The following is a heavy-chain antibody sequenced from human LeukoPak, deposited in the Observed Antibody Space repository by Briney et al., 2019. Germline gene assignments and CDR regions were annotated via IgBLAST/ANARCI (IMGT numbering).Heavy chain of an antibody. CDR2: IYYTGNT. J-gene: IGHJ4*02. CDR1: GGSISSSSYY. V-gene: IGHV4-39*07. CDR3: ARSKLTYYYDSSGPQGVGEFDY. Sequence: SETLSLTCTVSGGSISSSSYYWGWIRQPPGKGLEWIGTIYYTGNTYYNPSLKSRVTISVDTSKNQFSLKLYSVTAADTAVYYCARSKLTYYYDSSGPQGVGEFDYWGRGTLVTVSS. D-gene: IGHD3-22*01.